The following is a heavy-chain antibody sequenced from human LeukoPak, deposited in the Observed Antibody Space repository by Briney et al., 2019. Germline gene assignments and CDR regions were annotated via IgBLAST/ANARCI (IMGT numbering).Heavy chain of an antibody. CDR2: ISSSSSYI. CDR3: ARDGAQKATVTFDY. Sequence: GGSLRLSCAASGFTFSSYSINWVRQAPGKGLEWVSSISSSSSYIYYADSVKGRFTISRDNAKISLYLQMNSLRAEDTAVYYCARDGAQKATVTFDYWGQGTLVTVSS. CDR1: GFTFSSYS. D-gene: IGHD5-24*01. J-gene: IGHJ4*02. V-gene: IGHV3-21*01.